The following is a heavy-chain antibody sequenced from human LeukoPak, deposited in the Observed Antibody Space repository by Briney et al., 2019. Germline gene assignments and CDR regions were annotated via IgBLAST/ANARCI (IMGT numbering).Heavy chain of an antibody. Sequence: GGSLRLSCAASGFTFSDYYISWIRQGPGKGLEWVSYISSGGSSKYYIDSVKGRFTISRDNSKNTLYLQMNSLRAEDTAVYYCARVSTMVYYYYYGMDVWGQGTTVTVSS. CDR3: ARVSTMVYYYYYGMDV. D-gene: IGHD3-10*01. J-gene: IGHJ6*02. V-gene: IGHV3-11*04. CDR1: GFTFSDYY. CDR2: ISSGGSSK.